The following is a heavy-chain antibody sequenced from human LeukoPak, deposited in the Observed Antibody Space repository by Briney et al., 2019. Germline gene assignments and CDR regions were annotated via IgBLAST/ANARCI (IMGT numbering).Heavy chain of an antibody. CDR1: GGSFSGYY. CDR2: INHSGST. CDR3: ARGVIGSGYYSRWFDP. Sequence: SETLSLTCAVYGGSFSGYYWSWIRQPPGKGLEGMGEINHSGSTNYNPSLTSRGTISVDTSKNQFSLKLSSVTAADTAVYYCARGVIGSGYYSRWFDPWGQGTLVTVSS. J-gene: IGHJ5*02. D-gene: IGHD3-3*01. V-gene: IGHV4-34*01.